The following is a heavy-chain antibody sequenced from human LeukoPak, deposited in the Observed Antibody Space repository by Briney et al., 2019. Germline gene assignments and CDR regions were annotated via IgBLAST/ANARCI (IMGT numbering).Heavy chain of an antibody. J-gene: IGHJ4*02. V-gene: IGHV3-30-3*01. Sequence: GRSLRLSCAASGFTFSRYAMHWVRQAPGKGLEWVAVISYDGSNKYYADSVKGRFTISRDNSKNTLYLQMNSLRAGDTAVYYCARGRSGSTFPHSYYFDYWGQGTLVTVSS. CDR2: ISYDGSNK. CDR1: GFTFSRYA. D-gene: IGHD1-26*01. CDR3: ARGRSGSTFPHSYYFDY.